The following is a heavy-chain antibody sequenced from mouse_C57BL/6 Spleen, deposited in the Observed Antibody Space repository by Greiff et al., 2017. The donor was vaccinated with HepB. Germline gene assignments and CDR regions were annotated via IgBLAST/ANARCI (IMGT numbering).Heavy chain of an antibody. CDR1: GYAFTNYL. V-gene: IGHV1-54*01. D-gene: IGHD1-1*01. CDR3: ARAPITTVVPFDY. Sequence: VQRVESGAELVRPGTSVKVSCKASGYAFTNYLIEWVKQRPGQGLEWIGVINPGSGGTNYNEKFKGKATLTADKSSSTAYMQLSSLTSEDSAVYFCARAPITTVVPFDYWGQGTTLTVSS. J-gene: IGHJ2*01. CDR2: INPGSGGT.